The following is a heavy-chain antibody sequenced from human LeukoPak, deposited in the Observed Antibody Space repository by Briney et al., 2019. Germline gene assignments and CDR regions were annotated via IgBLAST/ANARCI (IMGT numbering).Heavy chain of an antibody. D-gene: IGHD3-16*01. CDR2: IYYSGNT. J-gene: IGHJ4*02. Sequence: KPSETLSLTCTVSGGSISSYYWSWIRQPPGKGLEWIGYIYYSGNTNYNPSLKSRVTISVDTSKNQFSLKLSSVTAADTVVYYCARALGGAMGYWGQGTLVTVSS. V-gene: IGHV4-59*01. CDR3: ARALGGAMGY. CDR1: GGSISSYY.